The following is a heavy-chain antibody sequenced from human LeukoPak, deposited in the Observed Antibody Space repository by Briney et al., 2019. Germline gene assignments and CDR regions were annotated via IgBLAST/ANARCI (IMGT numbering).Heavy chain of an antibody. V-gene: IGHV3-33*03. CDR3: ASYVEVATKRHFQH. J-gene: IGHJ1*01. CDR2: IWYDGSKT. D-gene: IGHD5-24*01. CDR1: GFTFSSYG. Sequence: GGSLRLSCAASGFTFSSYGMHWVRQAPGKGLEWVAVIWYDGSKTYYVDFVKGRFTISRDNSKNTLYLQMNGLRAEDTAVYYCASYVEVATKRHFQHWGQGTLVTVSS.